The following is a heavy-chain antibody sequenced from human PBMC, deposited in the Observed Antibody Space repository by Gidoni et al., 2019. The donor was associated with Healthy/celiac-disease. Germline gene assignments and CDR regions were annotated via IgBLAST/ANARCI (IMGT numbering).Heavy chain of an antibody. CDR1: AFPFSSYA. CDR3: AKGGFGGYQLIDY. D-gene: IGHD5-12*01. CDR2: IRGSGGST. Sequence: EVQLLEYGGGLVQPGGSLRLSWAASAFPFSSYAMSWARQAPGKGLEWGSAIRGSGGSTYYADSVKGRFTISRDNSKNTLYLQMNSLRAEDTAVYYCAKGGFGGYQLIDYWGQGTLVTVSS. J-gene: IGHJ4*02. V-gene: IGHV3-23*01.